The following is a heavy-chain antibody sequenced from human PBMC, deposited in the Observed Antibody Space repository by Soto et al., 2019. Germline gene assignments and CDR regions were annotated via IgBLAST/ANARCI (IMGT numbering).Heavy chain of an antibody. Sequence: PGGSLRLSCAASGFTFSSYAMSWVRQAPGKGLEWVSGFRTGGDDATTYYADSVKGRFTISRDNSKKTLFLQLTSLRVDDTAVYYCVKDLNYDFWSGYNYYALEIWGQGTTVTVSS. CDR3: VKDLNYDFWSGYNYYALEI. J-gene: IGHJ6*02. CDR1: GFTFSSYA. D-gene: IGHD3-3*01. CDR2: FRTGGDDATT. V-gene: IGHV3-23*01.